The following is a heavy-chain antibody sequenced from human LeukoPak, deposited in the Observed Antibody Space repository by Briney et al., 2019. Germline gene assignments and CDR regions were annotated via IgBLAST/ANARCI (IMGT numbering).Heavy chain of an antibody. Sequence: GGSLRLSCAASGFTFSNYWMHWVRQAPGKGLVWVSRINTDGSSTSYVDSVKGRFTISRDNAKNTLYLQMNSLRAEDTAVYYCARGDYCSGGSCYRDAFDIWGQGTMVTVSS. D-gene: IGHD2-15*01. CDR2: INTDGSST. CDR1: GFTFSNYW. J-gene: IGHJ3*02. V-gene: IGHV3-74*01. CDR3: ARGDYCSGGSCYRDAFDI.